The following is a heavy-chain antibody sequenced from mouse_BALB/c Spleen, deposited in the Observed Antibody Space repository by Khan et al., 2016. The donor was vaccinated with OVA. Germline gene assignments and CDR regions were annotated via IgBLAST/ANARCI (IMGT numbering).Heavy chain of an antibody. V-gene: IGHV1S137*01. CDR3: VRDDGYSLFAY. CDR1: DYTFTDYP. D-gene: IGHD2-3*01. J-gene: IGHJ3*01. Sequence: QVQLKQSGPELVRPGVSVKISCKGPDYTFTDYPMHWVRQSHVKSLEWIGAVSTYYGNTNYNQKFKGKAIMTVDKSSSTAYMELARLTSEDSAIYYCVRDDGYSLFAYWDQGTLVTVSA. CDR2: VSTYYGNT.